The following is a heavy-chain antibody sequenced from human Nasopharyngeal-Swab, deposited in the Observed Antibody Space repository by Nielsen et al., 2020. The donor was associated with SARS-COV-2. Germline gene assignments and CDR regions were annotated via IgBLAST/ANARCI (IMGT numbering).Heavy chain of an antibody. V-gene: IGHV1-46*01. CDR3: ARDRVAAAGTGSDYYYYYYMDV. CDR2: INPSGGST. D-gene: IGHD6-13*01. Sequence: WARRPPGQGLEWMGIINPSGGSTSYAQKFQGRVTMTRDTSTSTVYMELSSLRSEDTAVYYCARDRVAAAGTGSDYYYYYYMDVWGKGTTVTVSS. J-gene: IGHJ6*03.